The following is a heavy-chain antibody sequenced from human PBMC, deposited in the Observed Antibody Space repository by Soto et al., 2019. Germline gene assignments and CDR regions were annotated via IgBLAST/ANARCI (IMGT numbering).Heavy chain of an antibody. V-gene: IGHV3-11*01. CDR2: ISSSGSTI. D-gene: IGHD3-10*01. Sequence: PGGSLRLSCAASGFPFSGYYMSWIRQAPGKGLEWVSYISSSGSTIYYADSVKGRFTISRDNAKNSLYLQMNSLRAEDTAVYYCARDNTMVRGVINYFDYWGQGTLVTVSS. CDR3: ARDNTMVRGVINYFDY. J-gene: IGHJ4*02. CDR1: GFPFSGYY.